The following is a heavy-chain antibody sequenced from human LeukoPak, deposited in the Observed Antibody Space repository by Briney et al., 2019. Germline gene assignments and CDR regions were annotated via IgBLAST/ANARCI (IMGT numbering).Heavy chain of an antibody. CDR3: ASENVDTALDY. J-gene: IGHJ4*02. D-gene: IGHD5-18*01. Sequence: SETLSLTCTVSGVSISSGGYYWSWIRQHPGKGLEWIGYIYYSGSTYYNPSLKSRVTISVDTSKNQFSLKLSSVTAADTAVYYCASENVDTALDYWGQGTLVTVSS. CDR1: GVSISSGGYY. CDR2: IYYSGST. V-gene: IGHV4-31*03.